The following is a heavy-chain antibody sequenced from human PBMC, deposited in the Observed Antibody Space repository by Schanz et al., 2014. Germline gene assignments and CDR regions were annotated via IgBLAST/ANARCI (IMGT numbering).Heavy chain of an antibody. CDR1: GFTFSSYG. D-gene: IGHD4-4*01. V-gene: IGHV3-23*04. CDR2: ITDSGGST. J-gene: IGHJ4*02. Sequence: LQLVESGGGVVQPGRSLRLSCAASGFTFSSYGMHWVRQVPGKGLEWVSAITDSGGSTYYADSVKGRFTISRDNSKNTLYLQMNSLRAEDSAVYYCASADYTNYFDYWGQGTLVTVSS. CDR3: ASADYTNYFDY.